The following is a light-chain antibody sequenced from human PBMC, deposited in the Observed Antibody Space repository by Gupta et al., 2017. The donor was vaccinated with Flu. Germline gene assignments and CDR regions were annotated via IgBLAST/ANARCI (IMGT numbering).Light chain of an antibody. CDR3: HTWDNSVGV. Sequence: SYELTQPPSVSVSPGQTATIACSGDKLGNKYVCWYRQKPGQSPILVLYQDSKRPSGIPERFSGSNSGNTATLTISGTQAMDEADYYCHTWDNSVGVFGGGTKLTVL. CDR2: QDS. J-gene: IGLJ3*02. CDR1: KLGNKY. V-gene: IGLV3-1*01.